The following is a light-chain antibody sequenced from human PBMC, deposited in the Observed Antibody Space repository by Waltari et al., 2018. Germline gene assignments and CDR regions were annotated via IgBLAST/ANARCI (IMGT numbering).Light chain of an antibody. Sequence: QSALTQPRSVSGSPGQSVTISCSGTSSDFNGYNYVSWYQQLPGKAPKLMIYDVVKRPSAVPYRCSASKSGNTASLTLSGPQAEVEADYYCCSYVCSNLVCGGGTKLTVL. CDR1: SSDFNGYNY. CDR3: CSYVCSNLV. V-gene: IGLV2-11*01. J-gene: IGLJ3*02. CDR2: DVV.